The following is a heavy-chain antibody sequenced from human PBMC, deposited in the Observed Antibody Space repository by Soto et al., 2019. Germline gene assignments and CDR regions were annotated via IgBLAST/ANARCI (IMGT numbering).Heavy chain of an antibody. CDR1: GFTFSTYA. Sequence: EVQLLESGGGLVQPGGSLRLSCAASGFTFSTYAMTWVRQAPGKGPEWVSRIGDSEGETTHYADSVKGRLTISRDNAKNTLYLQMNSLRVADTAIYYCAKGYCGGGRCYDLDNWFDSWGQGTRVTVSS. CDR2: IGDSEGETT. V-gene: IGHV3-23*01. D-gene: IGHD2-15*01. CDR3: AKGYCGGGRCYDLDNWFDS. J-gene: IGHJ5*01.